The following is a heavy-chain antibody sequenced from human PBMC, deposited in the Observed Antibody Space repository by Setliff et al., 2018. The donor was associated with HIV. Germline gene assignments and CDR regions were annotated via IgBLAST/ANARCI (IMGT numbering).Heavy chain of an antibody. CDR3: ARDGYYYDGSAYSTFDY. CDR2: IRAYNGNT. V-gene: IGHV1-18*01. CDR1: GYTFINYG. Sequence: ASVKVSCKASGYTFINYGISWVRQAPGQGLEWMGWIRAYNGNTNYAQQLQGRVTMTTDTSTSTAYMELRSLRSDDTAVYYCARDGYYYDGSAYSTFDYWGQGTLVTVSS. J-gene: IGHJ4*02. D-gene: IGHD3-22*01.